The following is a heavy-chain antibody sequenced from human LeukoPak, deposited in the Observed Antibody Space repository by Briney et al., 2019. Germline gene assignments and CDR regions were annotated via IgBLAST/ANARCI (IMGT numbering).Heavy chain of an antibody. D-gene: IGHD3-22*01. V-gene: IGHV3-30*02. CDR2: IRYDGSNK. CDR1: GFTFSSYG. Sequence: GGSLRLSCAASGFTFSSYGMHWVRRAPGKGLEWVAFIRYDGSNKYYADSVKGRFTISRDNSKNTMYLQMNSLRAEDTAVYYCAKDRAPNYYYDSSGYSPDYWGQGTLVTVSS. J-gene: IGHJ4*02. CDR3: AKDRAPNYYYDSSGYSPDY.